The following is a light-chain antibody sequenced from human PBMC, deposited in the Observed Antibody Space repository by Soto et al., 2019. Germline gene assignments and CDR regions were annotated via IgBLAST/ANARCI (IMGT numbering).Light chain of an antibody. J-gene: IGKJ2*01. CDR2: DIS. CDR1: QVITNY. V-gene: IGKV1-33*01. Sequence: DIQLTQSASSLSASVGDRVTITCQASQVITNYLNWYQQKPRKAPKLLIYDISTLEIGVPSRFGGSGSGTHFTFTITGLQPEDIATYYCQQYENLPYTFGQGTKL. CDR3: QQYENLPYT.